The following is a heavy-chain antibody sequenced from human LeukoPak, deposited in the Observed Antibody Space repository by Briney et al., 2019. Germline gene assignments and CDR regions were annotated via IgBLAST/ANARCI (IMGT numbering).Heavy chain of an antibody. CDR2: ISSSGDAT. J-gene: IGHJ4*02. Sequence: GGSLRLSCAASGFAFSSYAMSWVRQATGKGLEWVSAISSSGDATYYADSVKGRFSISRDNSKDTLYLHMNSLRAEDTAVYYCAREGVVLAFDYWGQGTLVTVSS. D-gene: IGHD2-2*01. V-gene: IGHV3-23*01. CDR3: AREGVVLAFDY. CDR1: GFAFSSYA.